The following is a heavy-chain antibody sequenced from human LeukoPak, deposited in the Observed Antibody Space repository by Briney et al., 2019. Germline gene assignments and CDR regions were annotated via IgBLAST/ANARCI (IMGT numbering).Heavy chain of an antibody. Sequence: GGSLRLSCAASGFTVSSNYMSWVRQAPGKGLEWVSYISNSGSSIYYADSVKGRFTTSRDNAKSSLYLQMNSLRAEDTAVYYCGRGHWGLDYWGQGALVTVSP. CDR2: ISNSGSSI. CDR1: GFTVSSNY. V-gene: IGHV3-11*04. J-gene: IGHJ4*02. CDR3: GRGHWGLDY. D-gene: IGHD7-27*01.